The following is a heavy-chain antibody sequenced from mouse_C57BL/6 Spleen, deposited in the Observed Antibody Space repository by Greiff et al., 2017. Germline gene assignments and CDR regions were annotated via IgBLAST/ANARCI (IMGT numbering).Heavy chain of an antibody. CDR1: GYTFTSYW. J-gene: IGHJ1*03. V-gene: IGHV1-52*01. D-gene: IGHD1-1*01. CDR3: ATSTVVGPYWYFDV. Sequence: QVQLQQPGAELVRPGSSVKLSCKASGYTFTSYWMHWVKQRPIQGLEWIGNIDPSDSETHYNQKFKDKATLTVDKSSSPAYMQLSSLTSEDSAVYYCATSTVVGPYWYFDVWGTGTTVTVSS. CDR2: IDPSDSET.